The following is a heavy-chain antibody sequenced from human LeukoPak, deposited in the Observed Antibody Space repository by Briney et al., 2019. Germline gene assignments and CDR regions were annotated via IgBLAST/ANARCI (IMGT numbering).Heavy chain of an antibody. Sequence: PGGSLRLSCAASGFTFSSYGMHWVRQAPSKGLEWVAVIWYDGSNKYYADSVKGRFTISRDNSKNTLYLQMNSLRADDTAVYYCASGEPVLVGATVGPGFAYWGQGTLVTVSS. V-gene: IGHV3-33*01. CDR2: IWYDGSNK. J-gene: IGHJ4*02. D-gene: IGHD1-26*01. CDR3: ASGEPVLVGATVGPGFAY. CDR1: GFTFSSYG.